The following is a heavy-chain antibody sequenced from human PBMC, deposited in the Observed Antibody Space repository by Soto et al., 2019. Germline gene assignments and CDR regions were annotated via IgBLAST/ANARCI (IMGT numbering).Heavy chain of an antibody. CDR2: IYSSGST. Sequence: SETQALTCTVSIDAISSGGDYWSWIRQNTGKGLEWVGYIYSSGSTYYNPSLKSRVTISVDTSKNQFSLKRSSVPAADTAVYSCARIVWASSIYWFDPWGQGTLVTVSS. J-gene: IGHJ5*02. V-gene: IGHV4-31*03. CDR3: ARIVWASSIYWFDP. CDR1: IDAISSGGDY. D-gene: IGHD3-16*01.